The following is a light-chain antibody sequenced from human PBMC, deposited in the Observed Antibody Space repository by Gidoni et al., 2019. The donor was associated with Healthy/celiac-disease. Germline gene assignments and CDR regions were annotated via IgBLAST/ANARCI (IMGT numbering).Light chain of an antibody. Sequence: EIVLTQSPATLSLSPGERATLSCRASQSVSSYLAWYQQKPGQAPRLLIYDASNRATCIPARFSGSGSGTDFTLTISSLEPEDFAVYYCQQRSNWPPWTFGQGTKVKIK. CDR1: QSVSSY. CDR2: DAS. V-gene: IGKV3-11*01. CDR3: QQRSNWPPWT. J-gene: IGKJ1*01.